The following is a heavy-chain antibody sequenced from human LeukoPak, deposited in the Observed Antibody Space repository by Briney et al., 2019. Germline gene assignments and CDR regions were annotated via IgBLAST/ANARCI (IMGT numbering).Heavy chain of an antibody. D-gene: IGHD1-1*01. J-gene: IGHJ4*02. Sequence: PGGSLRLSCAASGFTFSSYAMSWVRQAPGEGLEWVSAISGSGGSTYYADSVKGRFTISRDNSKNTLYLQMNSLRAEDTAVYYCAKPKGREPVGYFDYWGQGTLVTVSS. V-gene: IGHV3-23*01. CDR2: ISGSGGST. CDR3: AKPKGREPVGYFDY. CDR1: GFTFSSYA.